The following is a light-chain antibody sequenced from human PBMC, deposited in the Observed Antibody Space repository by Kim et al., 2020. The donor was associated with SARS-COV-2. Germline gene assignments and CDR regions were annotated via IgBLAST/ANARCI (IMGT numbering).Light chain of an antibody. CDR2: GKN. CDR3: NSRDSSGNHVV. CDR1: SLRSYY. Sequence: LGRTVRLTCQGDSLRSYYASWYQQKPGQAPVIVIYGKNNRPSGIPDRFSGSSSGNTASLTITGAQAEDEADYYCNSRDSSGNHVVFGGGTQLTVL. V-gene: IGLV3-19*01. J-gene: IGLJ2*01.